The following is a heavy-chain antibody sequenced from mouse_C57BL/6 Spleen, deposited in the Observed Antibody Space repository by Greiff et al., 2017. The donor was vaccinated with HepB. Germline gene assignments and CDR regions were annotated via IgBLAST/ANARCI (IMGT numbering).Heavy chain of an antibody. V-gene: IGHV5-9-1*02. CDR2: ISSGGDYI. Sequence: EVKLVESGEGLVKPGGSLKLSCAASGFTFSSYAMSWVRQTPEKRLEWVAYISSGGDYIYYADTVKGRFTISRDNARNTLYLQMSSLKSEDTAMYYCTRDDGYYSYFDYWGQGTTLTVSS. CDR1: GFTFSSYA. D-gene: IGHD2-3*01. J-gene: IGHJ2*01. CDR3: TRDDGYYSYFDY.